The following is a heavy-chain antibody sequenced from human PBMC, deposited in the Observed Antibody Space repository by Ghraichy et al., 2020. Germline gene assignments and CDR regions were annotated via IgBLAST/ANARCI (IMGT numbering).Heavy chain of an antibody. Sequence: PTLVKPTQTLTLTCTFSGFSLSTSGVGVGWIRQPPGKALEWLALIYWNDDKRYSPSLKSRLTITKDTSKNQVVLTMTNMDPVDTATYYCAHHPKGAGATGALLDYWGQGTLVTVSS. D-gene: IGHD1-26*01. J-gene: IGHJ4*02. CDR3: AHHPKGAGATGALLDY. CDR2: IYWNDDK. CDR1: GFSLSTSGVG. V-gene: IGHV2-5*01.